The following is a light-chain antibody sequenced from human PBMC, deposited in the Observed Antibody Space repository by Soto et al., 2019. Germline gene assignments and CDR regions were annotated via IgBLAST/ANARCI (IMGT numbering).Light chain of an antibody. J-gene: IGLJ1*01. CDR1: SSYVGGYSY. Sequence: TSPGSVSVSPGESTTLSKTGTSSYVGGYSYVSWYQQHPGKAPKLMIYEVSNRPSGVSNRFSGSKSGNTASLTISGLQAVDEADYSCTSYTSRSLYVFGTGSKVTGL. CDR2: EVS. CDR3: TSYTSRSLYV. V-gene: IGLV2-14*01.